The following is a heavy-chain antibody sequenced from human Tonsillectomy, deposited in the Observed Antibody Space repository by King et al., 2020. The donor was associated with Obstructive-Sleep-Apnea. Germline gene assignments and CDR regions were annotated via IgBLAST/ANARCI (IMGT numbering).Heavy chain of an antibody. CDR3: ASEKRYYDSSGYYHRLFDY. D-gene: IGHD3-22*01. V-gene: IGHV3-23*04. CDR2: ISGSGGST. Sequence: VQLVESGGGLVQPGGSLRLSCAASVFTFSSDAMSWVRQAPGKGLEWVSAISGSGGSTYYADSVKGRFTISRANSKNTRYLQMNSLRAEDTAVYYCASEKRYYDSSGYYHRLFDYWGQGTLVTVSS. J-gene: IGHJ4*02. CDR1: VFTFSSDA.